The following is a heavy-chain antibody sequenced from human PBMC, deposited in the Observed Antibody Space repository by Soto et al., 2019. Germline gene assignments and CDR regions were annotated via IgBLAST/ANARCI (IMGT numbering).Heavy chain of an antibody. D-gene: IGHD2-15*01. Sequence: SVKVSCKASGFTLTSSAVQWVRQARGQRLEWIGWIVVPSGNTNYAQTFQERVTITRDMSTSTAYMELSSLRSEDTAVYYCARDLGGWPDYSGQGTLVTVSS. CDR3: ARDLGGWPDY. CDR2: IVVPSGNT. V-gene: IGHV1-58*01. CDR1: GFTLTSSA. J-gene: IGHJ4*02.